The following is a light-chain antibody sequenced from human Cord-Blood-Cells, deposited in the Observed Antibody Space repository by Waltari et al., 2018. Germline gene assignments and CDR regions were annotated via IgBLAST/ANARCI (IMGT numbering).Light chain of an antibody. CDR1: SSAVGGYNH. CDR3: SSYTSSSTVV. CDR2: DVS. Sequence: QSALTQPASVSGSPGQSITISCTGTSSAVGGYNHVSWYQQHPGKAPKLMIYDVSKPPSGVSNRFSGSKSGNTASLTISGLQAEDEADYYCSSYTSSSTVVFGGGTKLTVL. V-gene: IGLV2-14*01. J-gene: IGLJ2*01.